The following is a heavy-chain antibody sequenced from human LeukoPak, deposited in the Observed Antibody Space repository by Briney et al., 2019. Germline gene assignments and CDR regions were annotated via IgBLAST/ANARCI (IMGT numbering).Heavy chain of an antibody. J-gene: IGHJ4*02. CDR1: GFTFSSYA. CDR2: ISGSGGST. V-gene: IGHV3-23*01. CDR3: AKYPAYYESSGYFDY. Sequence: PGGSLRLSCATSGFTFSSYAMNWVRQGPGKGLEWVSIISGSGGSTYYADSVKGRFTISRDNSKNTLYLQMNSLRAEDTAIYYCAKYPAYYESSGYFDYWGQGTLVSVSS. D-gene: IGHD3-22*01.